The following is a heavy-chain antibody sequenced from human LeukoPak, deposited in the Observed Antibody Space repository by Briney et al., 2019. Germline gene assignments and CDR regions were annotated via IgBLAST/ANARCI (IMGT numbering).Heavy chain of an antibody. J-gene: IGHJ4*02. V-gene: IGHV3-64*01. D-gene: IGHD2-2*01. Sequence: GGSLRLSCAASGFTFSDYAMHWVRQAPGKELEYVSAISSNGGSIHYANSVKGRFTIARDSSKNTLYLQMNTLRAEDTAVYYCVTYLLLLYGFDYWGQGTLVTVSS. CDR1: GFTFSDYA. CDR2: ISSNGGSI. CDR3: VTYLLLLYGFDY.